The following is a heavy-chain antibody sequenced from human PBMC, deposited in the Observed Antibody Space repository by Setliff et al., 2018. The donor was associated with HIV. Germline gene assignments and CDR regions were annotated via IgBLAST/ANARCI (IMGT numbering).Heavy chain of an antibody. CDR1: GGTFSNYA. CDR3: ARESRDIVATSPLDY. V-gene: IGHV1-2*06. Sequence: ASVKVSCKASGGTFSNYAISWVRQAPGQGLEWMGRINPKSGGTQYSQKFQGRVTMARDVSISTAYMELSRLISDDTAVYYCARESRDIVATSPLDYWGQGTLVTVSS. CDR2: INPKSGGT. J-gene: IGHJ4*02. D-gene: IGHD5-12*01.